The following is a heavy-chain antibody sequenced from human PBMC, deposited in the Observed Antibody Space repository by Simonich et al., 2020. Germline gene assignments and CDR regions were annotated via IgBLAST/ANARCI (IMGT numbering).Heavy chain of an antibody. CDR2: IRAYNGNT. J-gene: IGHJ3*02. CDR1: GYTFTSYG. CDR3: ARSTTGTTAFDI. V-gene: IGHV1-18*01. Sequence: QVQLVQSGAEVKKPGASVKVSCKASGYTFTSYGISWVRQAPGQGLEWMGWIRAYNGNTTYAHKPQGRVTMTTDTSTRTAYMELRSLRSDDTAVYYCARSTTGTTAFDIWGQGTMVTVSS. D-gene: IGHD1-1*01.